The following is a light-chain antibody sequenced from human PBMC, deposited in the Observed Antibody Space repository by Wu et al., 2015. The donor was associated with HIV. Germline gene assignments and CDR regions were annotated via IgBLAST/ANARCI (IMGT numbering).Light chain of an antibody. J-gene: IGKJ1*01. V-gene: IGKV1-39*01. Sequence: DIQMTQSPNSLSASVGVRVTITCRASQSISNYLNWFQQKPGKAPKLLIFGASSLQSGVPSRFSGRGSGTDFTLTISSLQPEDSATYYCQQSYSTPWTFGQRDQGGDQT. CDR2: GAS. CDR1: QSISNY. CDR3: QQSYSTPWT.